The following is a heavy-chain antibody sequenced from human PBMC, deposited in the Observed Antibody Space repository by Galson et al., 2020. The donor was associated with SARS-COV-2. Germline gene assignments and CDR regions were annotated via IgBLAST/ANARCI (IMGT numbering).Heavy chain of an antibody. CDR1: GGSISSGGYY. D-gene: IGHD3-10*01. CDR2: IYYSGST. CDR3: ARLDMVRGETPYFDY. J-gene: IGHJ4*02. Sequence: ASETLSLTCSVSGGSISSGGYYWSWIRQHPGKGLEWVGYIYYSGSTYYNPSLKSRITISVDTSKNQFSLKLRFVTAADTAVYYCARLDMVRGETPYFDYWGQGTLVTVSS. V-gene: IGHV4-31*03.